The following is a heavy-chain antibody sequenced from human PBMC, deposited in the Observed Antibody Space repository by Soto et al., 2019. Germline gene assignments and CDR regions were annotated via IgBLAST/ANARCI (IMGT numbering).Heavy chain of an antibody. CDR2: MNPNSGNT. CDR1: GYTFTSYD. J-gene: IGHJ3*02. Sequence: GASVKVSCKASGYTFTSYDINWVRQATGQGLEWIGWMNPNSGNTGYAQKFQGRVTMTRNTSISTAYMELSSLRSEDTAVYYCLIGLYCSSSSLHDPGVYEFDIWGQGKMVTVSS. V-gene: IGHV1-8*01. D-gene: IGHD2-2*01. CDR3: LIGLYCSSSSLHDPGVYEFDI.